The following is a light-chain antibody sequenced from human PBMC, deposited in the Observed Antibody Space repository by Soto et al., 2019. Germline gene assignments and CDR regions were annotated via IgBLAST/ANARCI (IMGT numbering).Light chain of an antibody. CDR3: QQYNSYPWT. CDR2: DAS. V-gene: IGKV1-5*01. J-gene: IGKJ1*01. Sequence: DTQMTQSPSTLSASVGDRVTLTCRASQSISGWLAWYQQKPGKVPQVLIYDASKLESGVPSRFSGGGSGTEFTLTISSLQPDDFGTYYCQQYNSYPWTFGQGTKVEIK. CDR1: QSISGW.